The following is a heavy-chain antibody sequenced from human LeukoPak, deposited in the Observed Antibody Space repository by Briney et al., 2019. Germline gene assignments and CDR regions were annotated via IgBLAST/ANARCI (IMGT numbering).Heavy chain of an antibody. CDR1: GYTFTGYY. V-gene: IGHV1-2*02. J-gene: IGHJ3*02. CDR3: ARRQWELLRHDAFDI. Sequence: ASVKVSCKASGYTFTGYYMHWVRQAPGQGLEWMGWINPNSGGTNYAQKFQGRVTMTRDTPISTAYMELSRLRSDDTAVYYCARRQWELLRHDAFDIWGQGTMVTVSS. D-gene: IGHD1-26*01. CDR2: INPNSGGT.